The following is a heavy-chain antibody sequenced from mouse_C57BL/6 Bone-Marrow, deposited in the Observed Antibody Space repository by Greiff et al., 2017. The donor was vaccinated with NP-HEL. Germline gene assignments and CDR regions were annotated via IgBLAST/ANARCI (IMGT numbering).Heavy chain of an antibody. D-gene: IGHD1-1*01. CDR2: IYPGSGST. J-gene: IGHJ1*03. V-gene: IGHV1-55*01. CDR1: GYTFTSYW. CDR3: ARSWDGSSYGWYFDV. Sequence: QVQLKQPGAELVKPGASVKMSCKASGYTFTSYWITWVKQRPGQGLEWIGDIYPGSGSTNYNEKFKSKATLTVDTSSSTAYMQLSSLTSEDSAVYYCARSWDGSSYGWYFDVWGTGTTVTVSS.